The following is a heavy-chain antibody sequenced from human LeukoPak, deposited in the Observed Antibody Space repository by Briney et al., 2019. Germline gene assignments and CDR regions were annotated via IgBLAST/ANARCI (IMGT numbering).Heavy chain of an antibody. CDR1: GFTFDDYA. CDR3: GKLGYGDYVS. CDR2: ISWISGII. D-gene: IGHD4-17*01. J-gene: IGHJ5*02. Sequence: GGSLRLSCAASGFTFDDYAMHWVRQAPGKGLEWVSGISWISGIIAYADSVKGRFTFSRDNAKNSLYLQMNSLRAEDTALYYCGKLGYGDYVSWGQGTLVSVSS. V-gene: IGHV3-9*01.